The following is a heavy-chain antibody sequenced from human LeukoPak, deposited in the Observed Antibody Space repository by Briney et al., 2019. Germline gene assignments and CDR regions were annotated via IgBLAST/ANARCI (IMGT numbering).Heavy chain of an antibody. V-gene: IGHV1-2*02. D-gene: IGHD3-22*01. J-gene: IGHJ4*02. CDR3: AREAAGYYDSSAYLFD. Sequence: ASVKVSCKASGYTFTGYYMHWVRQAPGQGLEWMGWINSNSGGTNYAQKFQGRVTMTRDTSISTVYMELSRLRSDDTAVYYCAREAAGYYDSSAYLFDWGQGTLVTVSS. CDR2: INSNSGGT. CDR1: GYTFTGYY.